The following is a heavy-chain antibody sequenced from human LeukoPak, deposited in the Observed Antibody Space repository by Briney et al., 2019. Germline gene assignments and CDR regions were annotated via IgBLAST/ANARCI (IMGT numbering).Heavy chain of an antibody. CDR1: GFSFSSYS. J-gene: IGHJ4*02. V-gene: IGHV3-21*01. CDR3: ASRGGFDY. D-gene: IGHD5-12*01. Sequence: PGGSLRLSCAASGFSFSSYSMNWVRQAPGKGLEWVSSISSSTSYIYYADSVKGRFTISRDNANNSLYLQMNSLRAEDTAVYYCASRGGFDYWGQGTLVTVSS. CDR2: ISSSTSYI.